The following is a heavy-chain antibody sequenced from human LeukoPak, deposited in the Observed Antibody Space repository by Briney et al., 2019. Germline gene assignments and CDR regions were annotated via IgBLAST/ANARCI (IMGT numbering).Heavy chain of an antibody. Sequence: PETLSLTCTVSGGSISSYYWSWIRQPPGKGLEWIGYIYTSGSTNYNPSLKSRVTISVDTSKNQFSLKLSSVTAADTAVYYCARLLKAAAGTFIAFDIWGQGTMVTVSS. D-gene: IGHD6-13*01. CDR2: IYTSGST. J-gene: IGHJ3*02. V-gene: IGHV4-4*09. CDR3: ARLLKAAAGTFIAFDI. CDR1: GGSISSYY.